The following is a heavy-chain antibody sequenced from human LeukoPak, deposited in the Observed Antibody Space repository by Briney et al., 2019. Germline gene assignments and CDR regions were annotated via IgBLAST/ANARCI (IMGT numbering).Heavy chain of an antibody. D-gene: IGHD2-8*01. CDR1: GGSILGGYFY. CDR2: VGASGST. V-gene: IGHV4-61*02. J-gene: IGHJ4*02. Sequence: KPSETLSLTCTVSGGSILGGYFYWSWVRQPAGKGLEWIGRVGASGSTNYNPSLRSRVIISVDTSKNQFSLNLSSVTAADTAVYYCARWGVGFSNNGFDYWGRGSLVTVSS. CDR3: ARWGVGFSNNGFDY.